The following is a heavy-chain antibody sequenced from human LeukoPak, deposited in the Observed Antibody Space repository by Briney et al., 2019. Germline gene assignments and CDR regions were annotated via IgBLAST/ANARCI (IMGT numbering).Heavy chain of an antibody. Sequence: GGSLRLSCAASGFTFSSYGMYWVRQAPGKGLEWVAVISKEGSLKYYTESVKGRFTISRDNSKNTLYLQMNSLRAEDTAVYYCAKELSDYSGYDYWGQGTLVTVSS. D-gene: IGHD5-12*01. CDR3: AKELSDYSGYDY. CDR1: GFTFSSYG. CDR2: ISKEGSLK. J-gene: IGHJ4*02. V-gene: IGHV3-30*18.